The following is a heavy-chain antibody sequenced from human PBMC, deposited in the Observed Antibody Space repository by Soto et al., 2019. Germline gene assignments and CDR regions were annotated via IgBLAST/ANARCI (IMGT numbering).Heavy chain of an antibody. CDR1: GGTFSSYA. V-gene: IGHV1-69*01. J-gene: IGHJ5*02. CDR2: SIPIFGTA. D-gene: IGHD2-15*01. CDR3: ARVDIVVVVAARGDNWFDP. Sequence: QVQLVQSGAEVKKPGSSVKVSCKASGGTFSSYAISWVRQAPGQGLEWMGGSIPIFGTANYAQKFQGRVTITADESTSTAYMELSSLRSEDTAVYYCARVDIVVVVAARGDNWFDPWGQGTLVTVSS.